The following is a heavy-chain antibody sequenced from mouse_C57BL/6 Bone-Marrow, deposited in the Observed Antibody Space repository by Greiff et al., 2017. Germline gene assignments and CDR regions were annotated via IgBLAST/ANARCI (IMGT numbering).Heavy chain of an antibody. D-gene: IGHD1-1*01. CDR3: ARCPSYYYDSTLHFPYWYFDV. CDR2: IHPNSGST. J-gene: IGHJ1*03. Sequence: QVQLKQPGAELVKPGASVKLSCKASGYTFTSYWMHWVKQRPGQGLEWIGMIHPNSGSTNYNEKFKSKATLTVDKSSSTAYMQLSSLTSEDSAVYYCARCPSYYYDSTLHFPYWYFDVWGTGTTVTVSS. CDR1: GYTFTSYW. V-gene: IGHV1-64*01.